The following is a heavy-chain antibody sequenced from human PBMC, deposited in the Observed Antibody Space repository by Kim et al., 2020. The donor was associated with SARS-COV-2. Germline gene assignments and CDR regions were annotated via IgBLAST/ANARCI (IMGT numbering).Heavy chain of an antibody. J-gene: IGHJ6*02. CDR3: ARNRDSSSWFEDGMDV. Sequence: SLKSRVTISVDTSKNQFSLKLSSVTAADTAVYYCARNRDSSSWFEDGMDVWGQGTTVTISS. D-gene: IGHD6-13*01. V-gene: IGHV4-59*01.